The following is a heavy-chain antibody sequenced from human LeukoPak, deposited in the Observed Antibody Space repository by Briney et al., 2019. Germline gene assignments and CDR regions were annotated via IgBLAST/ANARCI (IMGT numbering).Heavy chain of an antibody. CDR1: GGSIDTYY. Sequence: SETLSLTCTVSGGSIDTYYWNWIRQPPGKGLEWIGYVFHTGSTNYNPSLKSRVTISVDTSKNQFSLKLSSVTAADTAVYYCARSLAGIAAAGTRWFDPWGQGTLVTVSS. J-gene: IGHJ5*02. CDR2: VFHTGST. D-gene: IGHD6-13*01. V-gene: IGHV4-4*09. CDR3: ARSLAGIAAAGTRWFDP.